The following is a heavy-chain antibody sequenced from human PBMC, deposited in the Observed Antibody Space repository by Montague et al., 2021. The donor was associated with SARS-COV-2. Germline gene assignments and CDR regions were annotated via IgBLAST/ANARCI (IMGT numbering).Heavy chain of an antibody. V-gene: IGHV4-61*02. Sequence: TLSLTCTVSGGSISSGSYYWSWIWQPAGKGLEWIGRIYTSGSTNYTLYPKSPVTISVDTTKNQFSLKLSAATAADTAEYYCARGGWAGTDCSSTSCKPYYYYCGMDVWGQGTTVTVSS. CDR3: ARGGWAGTDCSSTSCKPYYYYCGMDV. D-gene: IGHD2-2*01. J-gene: IGHJ6*02. CDR1: GGSISSGSYY. CDR2: IYTSGST.